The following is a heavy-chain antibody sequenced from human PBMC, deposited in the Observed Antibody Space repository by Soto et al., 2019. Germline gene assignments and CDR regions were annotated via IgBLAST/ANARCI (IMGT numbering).Heavy chain of an antibody. V-gene: IGHV4-34*01. CDR3: ARGCRSGYSGYDSRYGMDV. J-gene: IGHJ6*02. CDR2: INHSGST. Sequence: PSETLSLTCAVYGGSFSGYYWSWIRQPPGKGLEWIGEINHSGSTNYNPSLKSRVTISVDTSKNQFSLKLSSVTAADTAVYYCARGCRSGYSGYDSRYGMDVWGQGTTVTVS. D-gene: IGHD5-12*01. CDR1: GGSFSGYY.